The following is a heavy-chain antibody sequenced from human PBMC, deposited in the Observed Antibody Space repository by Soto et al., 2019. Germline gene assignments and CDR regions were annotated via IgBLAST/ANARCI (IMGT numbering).Heavy chain of an antibody. CDR3: ARLQNFVNWSFDH. Sequence: PSETLSLTCAVSGGSISTYCWTWIRHPPGKGLEWIGFFCYSGSTDYNPSLKSRLTISLDTSKNQFSLKLTSVTAADTAVYYCARLQNFVNWSFDHWGQGALVTVSS. CDR1: GGSISTYC. D-gene: IGHD3-3*01. J-gene: IGHJ4*02. CDR2: FCYSGST. V-gene: IGHV4-59*08.